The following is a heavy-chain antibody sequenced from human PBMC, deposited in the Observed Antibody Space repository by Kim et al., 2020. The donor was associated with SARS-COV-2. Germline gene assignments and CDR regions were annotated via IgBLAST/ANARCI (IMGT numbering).Heavy chain of an antibody. CDR3: TRLTWTSSSWYFPNY. V-gene: IGHV4-39*01. J-gene: IGHJ4*02. D-gene: IGHD6-13*01. Sequence: NPSLESRVTISVDASKNQFSRKLSSVTAADTAVYYCTRLTWTSSSWYFPNYWGQGTLVIVSS.